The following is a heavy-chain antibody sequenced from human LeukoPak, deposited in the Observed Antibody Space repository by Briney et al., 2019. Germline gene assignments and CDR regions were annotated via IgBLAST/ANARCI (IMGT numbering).Heavy chain of an antibody. CDR1: GFTFSDYY. CDR3: ARVGHRWLVDSYYGY. Sequence: GGSLRLSCAASGFTFSDYYMSWIRQAPGKGLEWVSYISSSGSTIYYADSVKGRFTISRDNAKNSLYLQMNSLRDEDTAVYYCARVGHRWLVDSYYGYWGQGTLVTVSS. J-gene: IGHJ4*02. D-gene: IGHD6-19*01. V-gene: IGHV3-11*04. CDR2: ISSSGSTI.